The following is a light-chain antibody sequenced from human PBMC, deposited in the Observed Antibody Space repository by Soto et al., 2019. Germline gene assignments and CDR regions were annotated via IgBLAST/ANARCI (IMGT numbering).Light chain of an antibody. V-gene: IGKV2-24*01. Sequence: DVVMTQTPLSSPVPLGQPASISCRSSQSLEHSDGNTYLNWLHQRPGQPPRLLIYKVSHRFSGVLASFRGRRAGTDFAPKVNRVDADHGGIYFFMQDTHDRPYTFGPRTKLEIK. CDR2: KVS. CDR1: QSLEHSDGNTY. J-gene: IGKJ2*01. CDR3: MQDTHDRPYT.